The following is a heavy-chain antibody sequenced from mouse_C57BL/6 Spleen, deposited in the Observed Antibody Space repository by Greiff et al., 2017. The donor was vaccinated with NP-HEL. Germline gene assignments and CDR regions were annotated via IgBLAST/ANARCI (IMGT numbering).Heavy chain of an antibody. D-gene: IGHD3-2*02. CDR1: GYTFTSYW. Sequence: QVQLQQPGAELVRPGSSVKLSCKASGYTFTSYWMDWVKQRPGQGLEWIGNIYPSDSETHYNQKFKDKATLTVDKSSSTAYMQLSSLTSEDSAVYYCARGGYDLAWFAYWGQGTLVTVSA. CDR2: IYPSDSET. V-gene: IGHV1-61*01. J-gene: IGHJ3*01. CDR3: ARGGYDLAWFAY.